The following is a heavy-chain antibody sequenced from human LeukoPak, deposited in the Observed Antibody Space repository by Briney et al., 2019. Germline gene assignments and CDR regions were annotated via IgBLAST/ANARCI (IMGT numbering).Heavy chain of an antibody. CDR1: GNSISSGDYY. V-gene: IGHV4-61*02. D-gene: IGHD3-22*01. CDR3: ARASYSYDISGWAPFGY. CDR2: IYTSGST. Sequence: PSETLSLTCTVSGNSISSGDYYWSWIRQPAGKGLEWIGRIYTSGSTTYNPSLKSRVTISGDTSENQFSLRLSSVTAADTAVYYCARASYSYDISGWAPFGYWGQGTLVTVSS. J-gene: IGHJ4*02.